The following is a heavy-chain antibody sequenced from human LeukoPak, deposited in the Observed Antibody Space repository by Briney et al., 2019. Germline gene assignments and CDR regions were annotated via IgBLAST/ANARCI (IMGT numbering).Heavy chain of an antibody. J-gene: IGHJ5*02. CDR3: ARKGDIVATNWFDP. V-gene: IGHV3-11*01. CDR1: GFTFSDYY. D-gene: IGHD5-12*01. Sequence: GGSLRLSCAASGFTFSDYYMSWIRQAPGKGLEGVSYISSSGSTIYYADSVKGRFTISRDNAKNSLYLQMNSLRAEDTAVYYCARKGDIVATNWFDPWGQGTLVTVSS. CDR2: ISSSGSTI.